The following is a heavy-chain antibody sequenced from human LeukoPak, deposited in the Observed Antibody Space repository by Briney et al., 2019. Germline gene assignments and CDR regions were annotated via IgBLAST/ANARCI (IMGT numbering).Heavy chain of an antibody. CDR1: GGSFTIYS. V-gene: IGHV4-34*01. D-gene: IGHD2-15*01. CDR2: ISPSGNT. J-gene: IGHJ5*02. CDR3: ARSTGSKVIGFCSGGSCVNWFDP. Sequence: SETLSLTCAVYGGSFTIYSWTWIRQPPGKSLEWVGEISPSGNTQYNPSLKSRVTISVDKSKNQFSLSLTSVTAADTAVYYCARSTGSKVIGFCSGGSCVNWFDPWGQGTLVTVSS.